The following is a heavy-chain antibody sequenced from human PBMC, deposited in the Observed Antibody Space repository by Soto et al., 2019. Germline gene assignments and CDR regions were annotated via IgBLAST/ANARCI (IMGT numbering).Heavy chain of an antibody. CDR1: GYTFTSYG. V-gene: IGHV1-18*04. D-gene: IGHD5-12*01. CDR3: ARDTRLIVAPNMVYYGMDV. J-gene: IGHJ6*02. CDR2: ISAYNGNT. Sequence: GASVKVSCKASGYTFTSYGISWVRQAPGQGLEWMGWISAYNGNTNYAQKLQGRVTMTTDTSTSTAYMELRSLRSDDTAVYYCARDTRLIVAPNMVYYGMDVWGQGTTVTVSS.